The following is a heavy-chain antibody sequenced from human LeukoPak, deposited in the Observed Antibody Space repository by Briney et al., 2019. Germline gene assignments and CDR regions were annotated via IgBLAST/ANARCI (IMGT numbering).Heavy chain of an antibody. V-gene: IGHV3-23*01. CDR1: GFTFSSYG. J-gene: IGHJ4*02. CDR3: AKESLRVVPSATFDY. CDR2: ISGSGGST. D-gene: IGHD2-2*01. Sequence: GGSLRLSCAASGFTFSSYGMRWVRQAPGKELEWGSAISGSGGSTYYADSVKGRFTISRANSKDKLYLQMHSLRAADTAVYYCAKESLRVVPSATFDYWGQGTLVTVSS.